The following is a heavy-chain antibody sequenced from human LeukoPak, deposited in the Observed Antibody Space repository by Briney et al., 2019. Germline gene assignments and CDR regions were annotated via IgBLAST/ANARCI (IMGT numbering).Heavy chain of an antibody. Sequence: ASLKVSCKASGYTFTSYGISWVRQAPGQGLEWMGWISAYNGNANYAQKLQGRVTMTTDTSTSTAYMELRSLRSDDTAVYYCARAQNYDNYNWFDPWGQGTLVTVSS. CDR3: ARAQNYDNYNWFDP. CDR2: ISAYNGNA. J-gene: IGHJ5*02. CDR1: GYTFTSYG. D-gene: IGHD3-9*01. V-gene: IGHV1-18*01.